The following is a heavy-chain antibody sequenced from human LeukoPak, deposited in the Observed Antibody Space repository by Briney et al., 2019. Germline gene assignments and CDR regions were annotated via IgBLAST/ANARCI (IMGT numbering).Heavy chain of an antibody. D-gene: IGHD1-14*01. CDR2: IYYSGST. V-gene: IGHV4-31*03. CDR3: ARGPPLAPGHT. J-gene: IGHJ5*02. CDR1: GDSISSGGYS. Sequence: SETLSLTCTVSGDSISSGGYSWSWIRQRPGKGLEWIGYIYYSGSTYYNPSLKSRVTTSVDTSKNQFSLKLSSVTAADTAVYYCARGPPLAPGHTWGQGTLVTVSS.